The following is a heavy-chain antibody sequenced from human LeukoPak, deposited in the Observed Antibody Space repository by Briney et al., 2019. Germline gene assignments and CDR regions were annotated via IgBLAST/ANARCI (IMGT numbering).Heavy chain of an antibody. CDR1: GGSISSGSYY. D-gene: IGHD3-9*01. V-gene: IGHV4-61*01. CDR2: IAASGTT. J-gene: IGHJ4*02. Sequence: SETLSLTCTVSGGSISSGSYYWSWIRQPPGKGLEFIGYIAASGTTKHNPSLKSRITLSMDTSQNQFSLKLRSVTAADTAVYFCARFPYFEGFDYWGQGTQVIVSS. CDR3: ARFPYFEGFDY.